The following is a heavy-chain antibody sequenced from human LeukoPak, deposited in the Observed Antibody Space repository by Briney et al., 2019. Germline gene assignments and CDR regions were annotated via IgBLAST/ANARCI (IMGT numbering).Heavy chain of an antibody. J-gene: IGHJ6*03. CDR2: IIPIFGTA. CDR1: GYTFTNFG. CDR3: ARGPFYMDV. V-gene: IGHV1-69*05. Sequence: SVKVSCKASGYTFTNFGISWVRQAPGQGLEWMGRIIPIFGTANYAQKFQGRVTITTDESTSTAYMELSSLRSEDTAVYYCARGPFYMDVWGKGTTVTVSS.